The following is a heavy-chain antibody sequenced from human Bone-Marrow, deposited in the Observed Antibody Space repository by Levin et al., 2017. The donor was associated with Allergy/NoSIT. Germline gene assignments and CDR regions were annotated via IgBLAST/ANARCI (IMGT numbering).Heavy chain of an antibody. Sequence: GGSLRLSCAASGFSFDEYDMHWVRQAPGKGLEWVSGFSWNTGSLGYADSVKGRFTISRDNTKNSLYLQMNSLRDEDTAIYYCASFAAGSLYYGLDVWGQGTTVTVSS. D-gene: IGHD6-13*01. V-gene: IGHV3-9*01. CDR1: GFSFDEYD. J-gene: IGHJ6*02. CDR2: FSWNTGSL. CDR3: ASFAAGSLYYGLDV.